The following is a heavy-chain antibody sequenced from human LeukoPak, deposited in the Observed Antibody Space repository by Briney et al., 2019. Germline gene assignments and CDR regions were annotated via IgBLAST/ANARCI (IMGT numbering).Heavy chain of an antibody. CDR1: GGSITSGSYH. V-gene: IGHV4-39*02. D-gene: IGHD5-24*01. CDR3: ARDRDGYAYSFGY. J-gene: IGHJ4*02. Sequence: SETLSLTCTVSGGSITSGSYHWGWIRQSPGKGLEWIGNTYYTGSAYYRPSLQSRVSISVDTSKKEFSLKLTSVTAADTAVYYCARDRDGYAYSFGYWGQGTLVTVSS. CDR2: TYYTGSA.